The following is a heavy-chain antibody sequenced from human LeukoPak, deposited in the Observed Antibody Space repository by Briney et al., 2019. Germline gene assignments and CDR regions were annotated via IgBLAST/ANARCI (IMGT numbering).Heavy chain of an antibody. CDR1: GFTFSSSA. D-gene: IGHD5-24*01. CDR3: ARVQRWLQSNAAGMDV. Sequence: GGSLRLSCAASGFTFSSSALHWVRQAPGEGLEWMAVISSDGSNKYYADSVKGRFTISRDNAKNSLYLQMNSLRAEDTAVYYCARVQRWLQSNAAGMDVWGQGTTVTVSS. CDR2: ISSDGSNK. J-gene: IGHJ6*02. V-gene: IGHV3-30-3*01.